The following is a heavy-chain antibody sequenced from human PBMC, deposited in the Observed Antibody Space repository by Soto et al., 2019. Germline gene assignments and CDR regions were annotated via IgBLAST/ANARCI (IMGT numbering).Heavy chain of an antibody. CDR3: ASLTPGQANWSDS. V-gene: IGHV4-39*01. Sequence: SETLSLTCTVSGGSISSSSYYWGWIRQPPGKGLEWIGYIFYSGSTSYNPSLKSRVTMSFDTSKNQFSLKLSSVTAADTAVYYCASLTPGQANWSDSWGQGTLVTVSS. J-gene: IGHJ5*01. CDR2: IFYSGST. CDR1: GGSISSSSYY.